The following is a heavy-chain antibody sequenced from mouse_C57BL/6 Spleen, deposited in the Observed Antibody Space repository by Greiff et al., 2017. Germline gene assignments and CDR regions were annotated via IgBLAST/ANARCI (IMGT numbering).Heavy chain of an antibody. V-gene: IGHV1-9*01. Sequence: QVQLKQSGAELMKPGASVKLSCKATGYTFTGYWIEWVKQRPGQGLEWIGEIFPGSGNTYYNEKFKGKATFTADTSSNTAYMQLSSLTTEDSAVYFCARWGASYFAYWGQGTTLTVSS. J-gene: IGHJ2*01. CDR1: GYTFTGYW. CDR2: IFPGSGNT. CDR3: ARWGASYFAY.